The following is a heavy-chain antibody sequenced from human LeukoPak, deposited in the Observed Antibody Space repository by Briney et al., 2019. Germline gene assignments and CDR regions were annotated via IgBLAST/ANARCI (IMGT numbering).Heavy chain of an antibody. CDR2: ISGSGGST. J-gene: IGHJ4*02. V-gene: IGHV3-23*01. D-gene: IGHD5-24*01. Sequence: PGGSLRLSCAASGFSFNSYIMNWVRQAPGKGLEWVSAISGSGGSTYYADSMKGRFIISRDNSKNTVYLQMNSLRAEDTAVYYCASRPPKEWLQRHFDNWGQGALVTVSS. CDR1: GFSFNSYI. CDR3: ASRPPKEWLQRHFDN.